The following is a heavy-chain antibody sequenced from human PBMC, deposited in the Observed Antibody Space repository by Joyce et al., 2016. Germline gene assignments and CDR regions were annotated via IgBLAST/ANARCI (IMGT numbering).Heavy chain of an antibody. CDR1: GGSISSYY. D-gene: IGHD5-18*01. CDR3: ATTNVDTAHDAFDI. CDR2: IYYRGST. J-gene: IGHJ3*02. V-gene: IGHV4-59*01. Sequence: QVQLQESGPGLVKPSETLSLTCSVSGGSISSYYWSWIRQPPGKGLEWIGYIYYRGSTDYNPSLKSRVTLSVDASKNQFSLKLSSVTAADTAVYYWATTNVDTAHDAFDIWGQGTMVTVSS.